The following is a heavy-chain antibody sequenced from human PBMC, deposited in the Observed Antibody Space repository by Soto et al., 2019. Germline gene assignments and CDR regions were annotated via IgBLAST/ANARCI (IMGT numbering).Heavy chain of an antibody. Sequence: PGGSLRLSCAASGFTFSSYAMSWVRQAPGKGLEWVSTISSIGGSTHYADSVKGRFTISRDNSKNTLYLQMNSLRAEDTAVYYCAKFYGGNSAHTYTIDPWGQGTLVTVSS. J-gene: IGHJ5*02. CDR3: AKFYGGNSAHTYTIDP. CDR2: ISSIGGST. D-gene: IGHD2-21*02. CDR1: GFTFSSYA. V-gene: IGHV3-23*01.